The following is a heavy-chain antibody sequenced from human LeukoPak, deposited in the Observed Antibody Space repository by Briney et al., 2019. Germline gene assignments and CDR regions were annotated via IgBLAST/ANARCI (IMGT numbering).Heavy chain of an antibody. CDR1: GFTFGDYA. CDR3: TRDPYPLGYCSSTSCYP. V-gene: IGHV3-49*04. J-gene: IGHJ5*02. D-gene: IGHD2-2*01. Sequence: GRSLRLSCTASGFTFGDYAMSWVRQAPGKGLEWVGFIRSKAYGGTTEYAASVKGRFTISRDDSKSIAYLQMNSLKTEDTAAYYCTRDPYPLGYCSSTSCYPWGQGTLVTVSS. CDR2: IRSKAYGGTT.